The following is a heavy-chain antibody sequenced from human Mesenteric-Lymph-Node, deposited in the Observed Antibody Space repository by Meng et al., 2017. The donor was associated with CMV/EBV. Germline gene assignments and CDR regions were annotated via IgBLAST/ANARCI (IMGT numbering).Heavy chain of an antibody. V-gene: IGHV3-74*03. CDR2: IRRNEGGT. J-gene: IGHJ3*02. Sequence: GESLKISCAASEITFRTNWMHWVRQAPGTGLAWVSHIRRNEGGTKYADSVKGRITVSRDNAKNSLYLQMNSLRAEDTAVYYCARGCGVRGVIICGHAFDIWGQGTMVTVS. CDR1: EITFRTNW. D-gene: IGHD3-10*01. CDR3: ARGCGVRGVIICGHAFDI.